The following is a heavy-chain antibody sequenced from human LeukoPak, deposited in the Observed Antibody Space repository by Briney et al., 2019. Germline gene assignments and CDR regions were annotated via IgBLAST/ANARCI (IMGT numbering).Heavy chain of an antibody. Sequence: PGGSLRLSCAASGFTFRSYSMNWVRQAPGKGLEWVSSISSSSDLIYYADSVKGRFTISRDNAENSLYLQMNSLRADDTAVYYCARDKGDGYTFDYWGQGTLVTVSS. J-gene: IGHJ4*02. CDR3: ARDKGDGYTFDY. CDR1: GFTFRSYS. V-gene: IGHV3-21*01. D-gene: IGHD5-24*01. CDR2: ISSSSDLI.